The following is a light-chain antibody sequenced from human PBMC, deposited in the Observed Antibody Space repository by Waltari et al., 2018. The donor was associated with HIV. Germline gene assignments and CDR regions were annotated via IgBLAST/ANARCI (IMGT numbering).Light chain of an antibody. V-gene: IGLV2-23*02. CDR3: CSYAGSSTPVV. Sequence: QSALTQPASVSGSPGQSITISRPGTSSDVGRYNLVSWYQQHPGKAPKLMIYEVSKRPSGVSNRFSDSKSGNTASLTISGLQAEDEADYYCCSYAGSSTPVVFGGGTKLTVL. CDR1: SSDVGRYNL. CDR2: EVS. J-gene: IGLJ2*01.